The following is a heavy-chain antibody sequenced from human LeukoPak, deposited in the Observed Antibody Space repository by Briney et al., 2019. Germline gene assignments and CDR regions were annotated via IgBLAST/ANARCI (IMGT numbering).Heavy chain of an antibody. CDR3: ARVYYYDSSGGYQHPLGY. Sequence: GVSLRLSCAASGFTFDDYGMGWVRQAPGKGLEWVSGINRMMGGTGYADCVRGRVTISRDNAKNSLDLQMNSLRAEDTALYYCARVYYYDSSGGYQHPLGYWGQGTLVSVSS. D-gene: IGHD3-22*01. J-gene: IGHJ4*02. V-gene: IGHV3-20*04. CDR1: GFTFDDYG. CDR2: INRMMGGT.